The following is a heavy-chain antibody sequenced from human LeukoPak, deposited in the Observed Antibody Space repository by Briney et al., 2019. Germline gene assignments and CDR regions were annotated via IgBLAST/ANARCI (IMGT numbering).Heavy chain of an antibody. Sequence: GGSLRLSCAASGFTFSTYTMRWVRQAPGKGLEWVSTIRGSGDSTYYADSVKGRFTISRDNSKNTLYLQMNSLRAEDTAVYYCARRWGGGYFDYWGPGAQVTVSS. CDR2: IRGSGDST. CDR1: GFTFSTYT. J-gene: IGHJ4*02. V-gene: IGHV3-23*01. CDR3: ARRWGGGYFDY. D-gene: IGHD3-16*01.